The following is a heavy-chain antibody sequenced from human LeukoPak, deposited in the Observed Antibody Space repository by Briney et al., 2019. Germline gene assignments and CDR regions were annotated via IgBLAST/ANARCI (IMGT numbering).Heavy chain of an antibody. V-gene: IGHV1-46*01. CDR1: GYTFTSYY. J-gene: IGHJ1*01. CDR2: INPSGGST. CDR3: ARALAGYCSSTRCYNFQH. D-gene: IGHD2-2*02. Sequence: GASVKVSCKASGYTFTSYYMHWVRQAPGQGLEWMGIINPSGGSTSYAQKFQGRVTMTRDTSTSTVYMELSSLRSEDTAVYYCARALAGYCSSTRCYNFQHWGQGTLVTVSS.